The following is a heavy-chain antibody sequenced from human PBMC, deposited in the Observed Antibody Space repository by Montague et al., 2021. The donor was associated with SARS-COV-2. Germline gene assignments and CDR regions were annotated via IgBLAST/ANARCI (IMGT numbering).Heavy chain of an antibody. V-gene: IGHV2-5*02. D-gene: IGHD2-2*01. Sequence: PALVKPTQTLTLTCTSSGSSLSTSGVGVGWIRQPPGKALEWLALIYWDDDKRYSPSLKRRLTITKDTSKNQVVLTMTNMGPVDTATYYCAHPRAYCSDTTCYRNWSFDLWGRGTLATVSS. CDR1: GSSLSTSGVG. CDR2: IYWDDDK. CDR3: AHPRAYCSDTTCYRNWSFDL. J-gene: IGHJ2*01.